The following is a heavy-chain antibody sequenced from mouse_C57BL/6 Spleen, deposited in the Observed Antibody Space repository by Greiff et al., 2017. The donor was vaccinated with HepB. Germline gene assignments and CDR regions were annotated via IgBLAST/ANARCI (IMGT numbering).Heavy chain of an antibody. V-gene: IGHV1-81*01. J-gene: IGHJ3*01. CDR3: AYDYDWFAY. Sequence: QVQLQQSGAELARPGASVKLSCKASGYTFTSYGISWVKQRTGQGLEWIGEIYPRSGNTYYNEKFKGKATLTADKSSSTAYMELRSLTSEDSAVYFCAYDYDWFAYWGQGTLVTVSA. D-gene: IGHD2-4*01. CDR1: GYTFTSYG. CDR2: IYPRSGNT.